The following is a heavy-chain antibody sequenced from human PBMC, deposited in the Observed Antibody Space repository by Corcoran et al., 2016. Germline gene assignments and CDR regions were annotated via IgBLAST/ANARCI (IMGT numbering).Heavy chain of an antibody. V-gene: IGHV3-33*01. CDR1: GFTFSSYG. CDR2: IWYDGSNK. J-gene: IGHJ6*02. CDR3: ARGGYCSSTSCYWGDYYYYGMDV. D-gene: IGHD2-2*03. Sequence: QVQLVESGGGVVQPGRSLRLSCAASGFTFSSYGMHWVRQAPGKGLEWVAVIWYDGSNKYYADSVKGRFTISRDNSKNTLYLQMNSLRAEDTAVYYCARGGYCSSTSCYWGDYYYYGMDVWGQGTTVTVSS.